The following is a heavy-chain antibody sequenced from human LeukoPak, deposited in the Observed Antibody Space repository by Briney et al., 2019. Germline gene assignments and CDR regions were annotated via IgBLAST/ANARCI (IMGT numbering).Heavy chain of an antibody. CDR2: IIPIFGTA. D-gene: IGHD6-13*01. Sequence: ASVKVSCKASGGTFSSYAISWVRQAPGQGLEWMGGIIPIFGTANYAQKFQGRVTITTDESTSTAYMELSSLRSEDTAVYYCARDGQQQIDYYMDVWGKGTPVTVSS. CDR3: ARDGQQQIDYYMDV. CDR1: GGTFSSYA. J-gene: IGHJ6*03. V-gene: IGHV1-69*05.